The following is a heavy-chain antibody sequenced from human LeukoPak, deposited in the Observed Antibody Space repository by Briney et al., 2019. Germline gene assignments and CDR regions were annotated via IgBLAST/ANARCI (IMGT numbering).Heavy chain of an antibody. Sequence: SETLSLTCTVSAGSISSSSYYWGWIRHPPGKGLEWIGSIYYSGSTYYNPSLKSRVTISVDTSKNQFSLKLSSVTAADTAVYYCAREVFLSSGYYYGNIDAFDIWGQGTMVTVSS. J-gene: IGHJ3*02. CDR2: IYYSGST. CDR3: AREVFLSSGYYYGNIDAFDI. CDR1: AGSISSSSYY. D-gene: IGHD3-22*01. V-gene: IGHV4-39*07.